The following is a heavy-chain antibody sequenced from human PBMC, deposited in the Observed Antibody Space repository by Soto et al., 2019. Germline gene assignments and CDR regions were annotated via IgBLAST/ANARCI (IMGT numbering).Heavy chain of an antibody. D-gene: IGHD3-22*01. CDR2: INSDGSST. CDR3: ARDPHYFYDSTGYYDY. CDR1: GSTSSSYW. Sequence: VGSLRLSCAASGSTSSSYWMHWVRQAPGKGLVWVSRINSDGSSTSYADSVKGRFTISRDNAKNTLYLQMNSLRAEDTAVYYCARDPHYFYDSTGYYDYWGQGTLVTVSS. J-gene: IGHJ4*02. V-gene: IGHV3-74*01.